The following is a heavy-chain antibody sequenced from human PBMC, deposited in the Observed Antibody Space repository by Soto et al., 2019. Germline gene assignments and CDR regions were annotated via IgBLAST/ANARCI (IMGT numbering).Heavy chain of an antibody. CDR3: ARGIRGHYAFDV. V-gene: IGHV3-74*02. CDR1: GITFSSYW. Sequence: EVQLEESGGDLVQPGGSLRLSCAASGITFSSYWMHWVRQAPGKGLVWVSRVKTDGSTYYSDSVKGRFTIFRDNDKNTLYLQMNSLPVEDKAVYYCARGIRGHYAFDVWGQGTMVNVSS. D-gene: IGHD1-20*01. CDR2: VKTDGST. J-gene: IGHJ3*01.